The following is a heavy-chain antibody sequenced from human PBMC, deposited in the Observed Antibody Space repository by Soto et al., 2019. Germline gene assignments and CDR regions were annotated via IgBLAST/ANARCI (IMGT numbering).Heavy chain of an antibody. J-gene: IGHJ4*02. Sequence: QLQLQESGPGLVKPSETLSLTCTVSGGSISSSSYYWGWIRQPPGKGLEWIGNIYYSGSAYYNPSLKGRVPISVDMSKNNFSLKLSSVTAADTAVYYCARRGVSGPVDYWGQGTLVTVSS. D-gene: IGHD3-10*01. CDR2: IYYSGSA. V-gene: IGHV4-39*02. CDR1: GGSISSSSYY. CDR3: ARRGVSGPVDY.